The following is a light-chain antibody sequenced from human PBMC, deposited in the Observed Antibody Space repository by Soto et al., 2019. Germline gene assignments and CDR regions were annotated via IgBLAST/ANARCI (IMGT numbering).Light chain of an antibody. CDR2: EVS. J-gene: IGLJ3*02. V-gene: IGLV2-18*02. CDR1: SSDIGYHNR. CDR3: SSLASSATLV. Sequence: QSVLTQPPSVSGSPGQSVTISCTGTSSDIGYHNRVSWYQQPPGTAPKLMIYEVSTRYSGVPDRFSGSKSGNTASLTISGLQAEDEADYYCSSLASSATLVFGGGTKLTVL.